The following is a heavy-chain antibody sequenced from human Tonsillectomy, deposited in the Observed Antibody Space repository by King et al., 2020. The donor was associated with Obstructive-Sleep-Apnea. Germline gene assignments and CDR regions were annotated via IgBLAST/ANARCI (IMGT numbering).Heavy chain of an antibody. CDR3: ARALRVDYVWGSYRSYGMDV. J-gene: IGHJ6*02. D-gene: IGHD3-16*02. V-gene: IGHV1-2*02. CDR1: GYTFTGYY. CDR2: INPNSGGT. Sequence: QLVQSGAEVKKPGASVKVSCKASGYTFTGYYMHWVRQAPGQGLEWMGWINPNSGGTNYAQNFQGRVTMTRDTSISTAYMELSRLRSDDTAVYYCARALRVDYVWGSYRSYGMDVWDQGTTVTVSS.